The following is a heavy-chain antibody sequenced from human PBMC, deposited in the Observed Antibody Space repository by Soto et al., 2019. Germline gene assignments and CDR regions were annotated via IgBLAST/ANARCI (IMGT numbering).Heavy chain of an antibody. CDR2: IIPIFGTA. J-gene: IGHJ4*02. D-gene: IGHD3-22*01. CDR3: ARAPFDYYDSSGYYIDY. CDR1: GGTFSSYA. Sequence: SVKVSCKASGGTFSSYAISWVRQAPGQGLEWMGGIIPIFGTANYAQKFQGRVTITADKSTSTAYMELSSLRSEDTAVYYCARAPFDYYDSSGYYIDYWCQGTLVTVS. V-gene: IGHV1-69*06.